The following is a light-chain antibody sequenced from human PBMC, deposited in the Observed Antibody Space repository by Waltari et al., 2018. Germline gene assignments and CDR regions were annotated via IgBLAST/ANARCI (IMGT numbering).Light chain of an antibody. Sequence: NFMLTQPHSVSGSQGETVTISCTRSSGSIDSKYVQWYQQRPGRAPTTVIYEDKQRPFGVPDRFSGSIDSSSNSASLTISGLKTEDEAEYYCQSYDTNNRVFGGGTMLTVL. CDR3: QSYDTNNRV. CDR2: EDK. J-gene: IGLJ3*02. CDR1: SGSIDSKY. V-gene: IGLV6-57*04.